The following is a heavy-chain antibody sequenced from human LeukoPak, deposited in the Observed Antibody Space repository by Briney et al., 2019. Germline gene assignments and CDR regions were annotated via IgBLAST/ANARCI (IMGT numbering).Heavy chain of an antibody. V-gene: IGHV3-23*01. Sequence: GGSLRLSCAASGFTFSNYAMSWVRQAPGKGLEWVSAVSGRDDSTYYADSAKGRFTISRDNSKNTLYLQMNSLRAEDTAVYYCAKWGDYDILTGYHDSDYWGQGTLVTVSS. D-gene: IGHD3-9*01. J-gene: IGHJ4*02. CDR1: GFTFSNYA. CDR3: AKWGDYDILTGYHDSDY. CDR2: VSGRDDST.